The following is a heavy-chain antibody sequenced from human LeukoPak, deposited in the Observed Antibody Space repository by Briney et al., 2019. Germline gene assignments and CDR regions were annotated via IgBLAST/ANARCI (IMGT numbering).Heavy chain of an antibody. Sequence: PGGSLRLSCAASGFTFSSYWMHWVRQAPGKGLVWVSAINNGGSTTAYADSVKGRFTISRDNAKNTLYLQMNSLRAEDTGVYYCAPRAPNRYFDYWGQGTLVTVSS. D-gene: IGHD1-14*01. CDR3: APRAPNRYFDY. CDR1: GFTFSSYW. V-gene: IGHV3-74*01. CDR2: INNGGSTT. J-gene: IGHJ4*02.